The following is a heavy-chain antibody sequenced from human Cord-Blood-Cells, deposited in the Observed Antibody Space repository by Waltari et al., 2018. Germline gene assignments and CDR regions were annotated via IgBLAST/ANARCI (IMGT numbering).Heavy chain of an antibody. CDR3: ARLDDGYCSSTSCYTFDY. V-gene: IGHV4-39*01. Sequence: QLQLQESGPGLVKPSETLSLTCTVSGGSISSSSYYWGWIRQPPGKGLEWIGSSYYSGSTYYNRSLKRRVTISVDTSKNQFSLKLSSVTAADTAVYYCARLDDGYCSSTSCYTFDYWGQGTLVTVSS. D-gene: IGHD2-2*02. CDR1: GGSISSSSYY. CDR2: SYYSGST. J-gene: IGHJ4*02.